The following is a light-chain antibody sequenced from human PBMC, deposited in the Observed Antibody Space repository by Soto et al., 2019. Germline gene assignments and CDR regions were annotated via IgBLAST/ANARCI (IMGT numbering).Light chain of an antibody. J-gene: IGLJ1*01. CDR2: DVS. CDR3: CSSAGTYISYV. CDR1: SSDVGGSSY. V-gene: IGLV2-11*01. Sequence: QSALTQPRSVSGSPGQSVTISCTGTSSDVGGSSYVSWYQQHPGRAPKVMIYDVSKRPSGVPDRFSGSKSGNTASLTISGLQAEDEADYYCCSSAGTYISYVFGTGTKLTVL.